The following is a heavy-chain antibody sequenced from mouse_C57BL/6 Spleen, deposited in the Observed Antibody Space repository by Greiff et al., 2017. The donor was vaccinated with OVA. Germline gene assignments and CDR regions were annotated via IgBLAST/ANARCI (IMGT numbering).Heavy chain of an antibody. CDR2: ISYDGSN. CDR1: GYSITSGYY. D-gene: IGHD2-5*01. V-gene: IGHV3-6*01. J-gene: IGHJ2*01. Sequence: ESGPGLVKPSQSLSLTCSVTGYSITSGYYWNWIRQFPGNKLEWMGYISYDGSNNYNPSLKNRISITRDTSKNQFFLKLNSVTTEDTATYYCARGGSYYSNYGYWGQGTTLTVSS. CDR3: ARGGSYYSNYGY.